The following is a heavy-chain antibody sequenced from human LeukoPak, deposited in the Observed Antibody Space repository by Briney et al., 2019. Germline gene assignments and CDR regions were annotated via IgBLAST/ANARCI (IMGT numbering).Heavy chain of an antibody. CDR2: IKSDGITI. CDR1: GFTFSSYA. J-gene: IGHJ4*02. CDR3: LRDLNWSLDQ. D-gene: IGHD1-20*01. Sequence: GGSLRLSCAASGFTFSSYAMHWVRQAPGKGLVWVSRIKSDGITITYADSVKGRFTISRDNAKNTLYLQMNSLRAEDTAVYYCLRDLNWSLDQWGQGTLVTVSS. V-gene: IGHV3-74*01.